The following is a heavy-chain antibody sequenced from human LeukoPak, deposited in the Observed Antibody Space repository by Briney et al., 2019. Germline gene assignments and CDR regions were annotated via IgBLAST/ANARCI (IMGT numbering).Heavy chain of an antibody. Sequence: SETLSLTCTVSGGPISNYYWSWIRQPPGKGLEWIGYLYYSGNTNYNPSLKGRVSISVDTSQNQFSLKLRSVTAADTAVYYCARGRAVRGYNYEKDAFDIWGQGTMVTVTS. CDR2: LYYSGNT. CDR3: ARGRAVRGYNYEKDAFDI. V-gene: IGHV4-59*01. CDR1: GGPISNYY. D-gene: IGHD5-18*01. J-gene: IGHJ3*02.